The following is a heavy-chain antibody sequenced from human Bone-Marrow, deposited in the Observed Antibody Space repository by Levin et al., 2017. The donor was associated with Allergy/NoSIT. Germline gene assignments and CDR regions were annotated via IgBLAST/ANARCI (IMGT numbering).Heavy chain of an antibody. D-gene: IGHD6-6*01. J-gene: IGHJ4*02. CDR1: GFTFSSYA. V-gene: IGHV3-23*01. Sequence: GGSLRLSCAASGFTFSSYAMSWVRQAPGKGLEWVSVISDSGVSTYYADSVKGRFTLSRDNSNNMLYLQMNSLRAEDTAVYYCARRTDIAPPINPAYFGIPFDYWGQGTLVTVSS. CDR2: ISDSGVST. CDR3: ARRTDIAPPINPAYFGIPFDY.